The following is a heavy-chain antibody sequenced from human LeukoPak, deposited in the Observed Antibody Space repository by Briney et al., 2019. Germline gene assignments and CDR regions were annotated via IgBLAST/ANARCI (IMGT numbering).Heavy chain of an antibody. Sequence: SVKVSCKASGYTFTSYYMHWVRQAPGQGLEWMGIINPSGGSTSYAQKFQGRVTMTRDTSTSTVYMELSSLRSEDTAVYYCATQLWFGELFPDYWGQGTLVTVSS. D-gene: IGHD3-10*01. CDR1: GYTFTSYY. CDR2: INPSGGST. J-gene: IGHJ4*02. V-gene: IGHV1-46*01. CDR3: ATQLWFGELFPDY.